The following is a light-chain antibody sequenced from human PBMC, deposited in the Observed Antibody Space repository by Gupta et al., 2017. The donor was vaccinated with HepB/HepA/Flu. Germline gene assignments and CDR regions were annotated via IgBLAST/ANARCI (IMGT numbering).Light chain of an antibody. CDR3: HQYNNWPYT. CDR2: GPS. CDR1: QSVSSN. J-gene: IGKJ2*01. Sequence: EIVMTQSPATLSVSPGERATLSCRASQSVSSNLAWYQQKPGQAPRLLTYGPSTRATGIPARFSGSGSGTEFTLTLSSLQSEDFAVYYCHQYNNWPYTFGQGTTLEIK. V-gene: IGKV3-15*01.